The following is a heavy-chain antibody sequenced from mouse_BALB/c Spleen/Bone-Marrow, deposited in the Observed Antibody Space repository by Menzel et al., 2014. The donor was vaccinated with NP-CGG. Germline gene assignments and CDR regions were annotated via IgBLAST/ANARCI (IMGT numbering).Heavy chain of an antibody. V-gene: IGHV1-67*01. CDR3: ARGATVVATNFDY. Sequence: VQLVESGPELVRPGVSVKISCKGSGYTFTDYAMHWVKRSHAKSLEWIGVISTYSGNTNYNQKFKGKATMTVDKSSSTAYMELARLTSEDSAIYYCARGATVVATNFDYWGQGTTLTVSS. D-gene: IGHD1-1*01. J-gene: IGHJ2*01. CDR1: GYTFTDYA. CDR2: ISTYSGNT.